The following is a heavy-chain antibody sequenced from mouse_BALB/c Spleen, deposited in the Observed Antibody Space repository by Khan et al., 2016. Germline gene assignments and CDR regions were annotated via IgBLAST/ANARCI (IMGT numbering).Heavy chain of an antibody. D-gene: IGHD2-14*01. Sequence: QIQLVQSGPELKKPGETVKISCKASGYTFKNYGMNWVKQAPGKGFKWMGWINTYTGEPTYADDFKGRFAFSLETSASTAYLQINNLKNEDIATYFCARVYRYDGYYYAMDYWGQGTSVTVSS. CDR1: GYTFKNYG. V-gene: IGHV9-1*02. J-gene: IGHJ4*01. CDR2: INTYTGEP. CDR3: ARVYRYDGYYYAMDY.